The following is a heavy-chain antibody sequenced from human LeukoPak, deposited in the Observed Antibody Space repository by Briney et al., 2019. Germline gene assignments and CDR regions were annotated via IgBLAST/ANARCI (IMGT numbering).Heavy chain of an antibody. CDR2: IKSKTDGGTT. V-gene: IGHV3-15*01. J-gene: IGHJ4*02. CDR3: TIGPLDY. D-gene: IGHD1-14*01. Sequence: SGGSLRLSCAASGFTFNNAWMSWVRQAPGKGLEWVGRIKSKTDGGTTDYAAPVKGRFTISRDDSENTLYLQMNSLKIEDTAVYYCTIGPLDYWGQGTQVTVSS. CDR1: GFTFNNAW.